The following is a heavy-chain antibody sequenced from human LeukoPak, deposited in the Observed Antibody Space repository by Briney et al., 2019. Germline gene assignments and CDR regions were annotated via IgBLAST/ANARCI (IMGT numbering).Heavy chain of an antibody. Sequence: QPGGSLRLSCAASGFTFSSYAMSWVRQAPGKGLEWASAISGSGGSTYYADSVKGRFTISRDNSKNTLYLQMNSLRAEDTAVYYCANCPGYSSGWFREDNFDYWGQGTLVTVSS. CDR1: GFTFSSYA. D-gene: IGHD6-19*01. V-gene: IGHV3-23*01. CDR2: ISGSGGST. J-gene: IGHJ4*02. CDR3: ANCPGYSSGWFREDNFDY.